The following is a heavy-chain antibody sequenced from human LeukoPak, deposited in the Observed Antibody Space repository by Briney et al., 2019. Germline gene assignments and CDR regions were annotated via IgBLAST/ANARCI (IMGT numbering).Heavy chain of an antibody. V-gene: IGHV3-23*01. CDR1: GFTFSSYA. CDR2: ISGSGGST. CDR3: AKDLSLVIAAAGTWFY. Sequence: PGASLRLSCAASGFTFSSYAMSWVRQAPGKGLEWVSAISGSGGSTYYADSVKGRFTISGDNSKNTLYLQMNSLRAEDTAVYYCAKDLSLVIAAAGTWFYWGQGTLVTVSS. D-gene: IGHD6-13*01. J-gene: IGHJ4*02.